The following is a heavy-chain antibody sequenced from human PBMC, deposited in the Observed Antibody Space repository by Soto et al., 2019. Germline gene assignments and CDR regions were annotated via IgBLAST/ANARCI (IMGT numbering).Heavy chain of an antibody. V-gene: IGHV1-46*01. D-gene: IGHD6-19*01. CDR2: INPSGGST. Sequence: ASVKVSCKASGYTFTSYYMHWVRQAPGQGLEWMGIINPSGGSTSYAQKFQGRVTMTRDTSTSTVYMELSSLRSEDTAVYYCARDLPEQWLYELLNSTTDYWGQGTLVTVSS. J-gene: IGHJ4*02. CDR3: ARDLPEQWLYELLNSTTDY. CDR1: GYTFTSYY.